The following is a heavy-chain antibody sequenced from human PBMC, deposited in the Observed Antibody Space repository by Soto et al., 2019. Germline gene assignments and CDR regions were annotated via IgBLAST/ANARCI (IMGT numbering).Heavy chain of an antibody. CDR2: ISGSGGST. D-gene: IGHD3-3*01. CDR1: VFTFSSNA. J-gene: IGHJ4*02. CDR3: AKDSTSTIFGVVPN. V-gene: IGHV3-23*01. Sequence: RASLRLTLSISVFTFSSNAMSWVRQAPGKGLEWVSAISGSGGSTYYADSVKGRFPISRDNSKNTLYLQMNSLRAEDTAVYYCAKDSTSTIFGVVPNWGQGTLVTVSS.